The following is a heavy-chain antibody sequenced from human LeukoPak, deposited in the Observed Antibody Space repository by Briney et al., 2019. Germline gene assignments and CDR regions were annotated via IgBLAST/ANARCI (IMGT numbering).Heavy chain of an antibody. D-gene: IGHD5-18*01. Sequence: GGSLRLSCAASGFTFSDYYMSWVRQAPGKGLEWVAVVSYDGTNKYYADSVKGRFTISRDNPKNTVFLQMNSLRAEDTAFYYCARDTAMVTGYLDFWGQGTLVSVSS. J-gene: IGHJ4*02. CDR1: GFTFSDYY. CDR3: ARDTAMVTGYLDF. V-gene: IGHV3-30-3*01. CDR2: VSYDGTNK.